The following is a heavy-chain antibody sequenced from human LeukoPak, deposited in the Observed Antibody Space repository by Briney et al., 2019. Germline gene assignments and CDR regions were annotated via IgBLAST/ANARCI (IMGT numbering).Heavy chain of an antibody. V-gene: IGHV3-30*18. D-gene: IGHD6-13*01. J-gene: IGHJ4*02. Sequence: GGSLRLSCAASGFTFPTYAVHWVRQAPGKGLEWVAVISYDGRNKYYADSVKGRFTISRDSSKNTLYLQMNSLRAEDTAVYYCAKVPGIAAAGPFDNWGQGTLVTVSS. CDR2: ISYDGRNK. CDR1: GFTFPTYA. CDR3: AKVPGIAAAGPFDN.